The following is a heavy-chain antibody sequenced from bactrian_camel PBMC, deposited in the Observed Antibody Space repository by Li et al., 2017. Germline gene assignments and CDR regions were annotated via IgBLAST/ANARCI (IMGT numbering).Heavy chain of an antibody. CDR2: ITSLPSLFRAA. CDR1: GITFSRHD. J-gene: IGHJ4*01. Sequence: DVQLVESGGGLVQPGESLRLSCVASGITFSRHDMSWVRQAPGKEVEWVAGITSLPSLFRAAFYADSVKGRFIISKGNAKNTMYLQMNILEPDDTAMYYCAAYGGIWYRCLLARFMSPTGTRGILWPGDPGHRL. V-gene: IGHV3S40*01. D-gene: IGHD6*01.